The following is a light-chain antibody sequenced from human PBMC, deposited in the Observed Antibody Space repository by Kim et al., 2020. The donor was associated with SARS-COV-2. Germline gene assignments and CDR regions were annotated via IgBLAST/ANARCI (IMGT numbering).Light chain of an antibody. CDR3: QQSYSTPYT. CDR2: AAS. J-gene: IGKJ2*01. CDR1: QSISSY. Sequence: DIQMTQSPSSLSASVGDRVSITCRASQSISSYLNWYQQKPEKAPKLLIHAASSLQSGVPSRFSGSGSGTDFTLTISSLQPEDFATYYCQQSYSTPYTLGKGTKLEIK. V-gene: IGKV1-39*01.